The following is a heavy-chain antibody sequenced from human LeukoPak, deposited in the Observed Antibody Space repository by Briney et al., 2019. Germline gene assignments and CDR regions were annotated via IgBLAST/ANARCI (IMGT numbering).Heavy chain of an antibody. J-gene: IGHJ6*03. D-gene: IGHD1-14*01. Sequence: GSLGLSCVTSGFTFSGSGFHWVRQAPGKGLEWVAFIRYDAINEYYADSVKGRFTISRDNSKSTVFLQMNSLRADDTAVYYCATTVGNAVFYFYMDVWGKGTAVTISS. CDR2: IRYDAINE. V-gene: IGHV3-30*02. CDR3: ATTVGNAVFYFYMDV. CDR1: GFTFSGSG.